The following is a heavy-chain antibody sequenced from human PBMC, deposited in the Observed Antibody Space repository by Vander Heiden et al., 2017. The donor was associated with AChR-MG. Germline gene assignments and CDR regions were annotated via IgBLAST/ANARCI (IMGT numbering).Heavy chain of an antibody. V-gene: IGHV1-58*02. CDR1: GSTFTTSA. CDR2: IVVGSGNT. CDR3: AAVPYSSGSRAGAFDI. Sequence: QMQLVQAGPEVKKPGTSVKVSCKASGSTFTTSAMEWVRQARGQRLEWIGWIVVGSGNTNYAQKFQERVTITRDMSTSTAYMELSSLRSEDTAVYSCAAVPYSSGSRAGAFDIWGQGTMVTVSS. J-gene: IGHJ3*02. D-gene: IGHD6-19*01.